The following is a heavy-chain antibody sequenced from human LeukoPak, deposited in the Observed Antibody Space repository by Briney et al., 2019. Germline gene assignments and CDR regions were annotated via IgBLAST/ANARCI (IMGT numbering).Heavy chain of an antibody. V-gene: IGHV1-46*01. Sequence: ASVKVSCKASGYTFTSYYMHWVRQAPGQGLEWMGIINPSGGSTSYAQKFQGRVTITADKSTSTAYMELSSLRSEDTAVYYCASSYCSSTSCYTGPWGYWGQGTLVTVSS. CDR1: GYTFTSYY. D-gene: IGHD2-2*02. CDR3: ASSYCSSTSCYTGPWGY. J-gene: IGHJ4*02. CDR2: INPSGGST.